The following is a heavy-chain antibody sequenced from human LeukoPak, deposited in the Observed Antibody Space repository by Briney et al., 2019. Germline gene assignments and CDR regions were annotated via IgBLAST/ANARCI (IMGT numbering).Heavy chain of an antibody. CDR3: AKARGRYDGAFDI. CDR1: GFTFDDYA. CDR2: ISWNSGSI. J-gene: IGHJ3*02. Sequence: GGSLRLSCAASGFTFDDYAMHWVRQAPGKGLEWVSGISWNSGSIGYADSVKGRFTISRDNAKNSPYLQMNSLRAEDTALYYCAKARGRYDGAFDIWGQGTMVTVSS. D-gene: IGHD3-22*01. V-gene: IGHV3-9*01.